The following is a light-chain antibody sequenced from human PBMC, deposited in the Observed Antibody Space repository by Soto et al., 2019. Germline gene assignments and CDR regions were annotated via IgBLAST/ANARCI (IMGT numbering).Light chain of an antibody. CDR1: QSVSSSY. CDR3: HQYGSSPQT. Sequence: IVLTQSPGTLSLAPGERATLSCRGSQSVSSSYLAWYQQKPGQAPRLLIYGASSRATGIPDRFTGSGSGTDFTLTISRLEPEDFAVFYCHQYGSSPQTFGQGTKVDIK. J-gene: IGKJ1*01. CDR2: GAS. V-gene: IGKV3-20*01.